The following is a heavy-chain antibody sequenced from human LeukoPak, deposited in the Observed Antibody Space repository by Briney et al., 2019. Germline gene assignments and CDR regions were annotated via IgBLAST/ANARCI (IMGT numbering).Heavy chain of an antibody. V-gene: IGHV3-23*01. CDR1: GFIFSSYA. CDR3: ARDGRFGEYMDV. CDR2: ISGSGGSI. J-gene: IGHJ6*03. D-gene: IGHD3-10*01. Sequence: GGSLRLSCAGSGFIFSSYAMTWVRQAPGKGLEWVSAISGSGGSIYYADSVKGRFTISRDNAKNSLYLQMNSLRAEDTAVYYCARDGRFGEYMDVWGKGTTVTVSS.